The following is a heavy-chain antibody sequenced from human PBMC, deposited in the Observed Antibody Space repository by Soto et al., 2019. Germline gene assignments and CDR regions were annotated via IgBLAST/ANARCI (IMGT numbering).Heavy chain of an antibody. CDR2: INSDGSTT. CDR1: GFTFSTYW. CDR3: ARDQGYCSGGSCYVAGY. Sequence: EVQLVESGGGLVQPGGSLRLSCAASGFTFSTYWMHWFRQAPGKGLVWVSRINSDGSTTDYADSVRGRFTISRDNAKNTLYLQMNSLRAEDTAVYYCARDQGYCSGGSCYVAGYWGQGTLVTVSS. J-gene: IGHJ4*02. V-gene: IGHV3-74*01. D-gene: IGHD2-15*01.